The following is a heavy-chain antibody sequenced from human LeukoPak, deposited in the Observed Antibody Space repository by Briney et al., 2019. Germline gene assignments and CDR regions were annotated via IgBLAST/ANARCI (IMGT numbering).Heavy chain of an antibody. J-gene: IGHJ4*02. D-gene: IGHD4-17*01. Sequence: GGSLRLSCAASGSTFSSYAMSWVRQAPGKGLEWVSGISGSGGTYYADSVKGRFTISRDNSKNTLYLQMNSLRAEDTAVYYCAKVPLTAVTTSFDYWGQGALVTVSS. CDR2: ISGSGGT. CDR3: AKVPLTAVTTSFDY. V-gene: IGHV3-23*01. CDR1: GSTFSSYA.